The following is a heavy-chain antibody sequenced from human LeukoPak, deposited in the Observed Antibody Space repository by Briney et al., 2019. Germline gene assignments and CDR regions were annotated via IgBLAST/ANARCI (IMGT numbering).Heavy chain of an antibody. Sequence: ASVKVSCKASGYTFTNYGISWVRQAPGQGLEWMGWISAYNGNTNYAQKLQGRVSMTTDTSTSTAYMELRSLRSDDAAVYYCARAPAAGTIAYRGQGTLVTVSS. D-gene: IGHD6-13*01. V-gene: IGHV1-18*01. CDR1: GYTFTNYG. CDR2: ISAYNGNT. CDR3: ARAPAAGTIAY. J-gene: IGHJ4*02.